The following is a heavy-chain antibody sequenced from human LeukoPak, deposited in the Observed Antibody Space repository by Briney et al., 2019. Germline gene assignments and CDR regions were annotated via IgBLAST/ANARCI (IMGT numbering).Heavy chain of an antibody. D-gene: IGHD2-2*01. CDR2: FDPEDGET. Sequence: GASVKVSCKVSGYTLTELFMHWVRQAPGKGLEWMGGFDPEDGETIYAQKFQGRVTMTEDTSTDTAYMDQSSMRSEDTAVYYCATGTVVVVPAAMERYYYYGMDVWGQGTTVTVSS. J-gene: IGHJ6*02. CDR1: GYTLTELF. CDR3: ATGTVVVVPAAMERYYYYGMDV. V-gene: IGHV1-24*01.